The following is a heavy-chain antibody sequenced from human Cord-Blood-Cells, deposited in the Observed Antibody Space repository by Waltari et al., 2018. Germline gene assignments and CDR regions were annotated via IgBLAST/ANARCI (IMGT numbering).Heavy chain of an antibody. J-gene: IGHJ4*02. V-gene: IGHV4-39*01. CDR1: AGSISSSSYY. CDR3: ARRSSSSWFDY. Sequence: QLQLQVSGPGLVKPSETLSPTCTVSAGSISSSSYYWAWIRQPPGKGLEWIGSIYYSGSTYYNPSLKSRVTISVDTSKNQFSLKLSSVTAADTAVYYCARRSSSSWFDYWGQGTLVTVSS. D-gene: IGHD6-13*01. CDR2: IYYSGST.